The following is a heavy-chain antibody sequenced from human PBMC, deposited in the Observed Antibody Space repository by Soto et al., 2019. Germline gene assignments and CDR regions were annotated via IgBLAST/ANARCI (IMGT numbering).Heavy chain of an antibody. CDR2: IYHSGST. D-gene: IGHD4-17*01. CDR1: SGSISSSNW. CDR3: ARATTVTTGYYYYYYMDV. Sequence: SETLSLTCAVSSGSISSSNWWSWVRQPPGKGLEWIGEIYHSGSTNYNPSLKSRVTISVDKSNNQFSLKLSSVTAADTAVYYCARATTVTTGYYYYYYMDVWGQGTTVTVSS. V-gene: IGHV4-4*02. J-gene: IGHJ6*03.